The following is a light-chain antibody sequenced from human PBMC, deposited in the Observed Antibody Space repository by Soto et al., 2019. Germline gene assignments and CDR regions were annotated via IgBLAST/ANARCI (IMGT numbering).Light chain of an antibody. V-gene: IGLV2-8*01. CDR2: EVS. J-gene: IGLJ1*01. CDR1: SSDVGGYNY. Sequence: QSALTQPPSASGSPGQSVTISCTGTSSDVGGYNYVSWYQQHPGKAPKLMIYEVSKRSSGVPHRFSGSNAGNSASLTVSGLQAEDEADYYCSSYAGSNNIVFGTGTKVTVL. CDR3: SSYAGSNNIV.